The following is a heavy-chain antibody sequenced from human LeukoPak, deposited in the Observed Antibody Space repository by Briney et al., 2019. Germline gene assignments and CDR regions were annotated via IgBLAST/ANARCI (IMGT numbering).Heavy chain of an antibody. Sequence: GQSLKISCQGSGHSFTSYWISWVRQMPGKGLEWMGRIDRSDSYTNYSPSFQGHVTISADKSISTAYLQWSSLKASDTAMYYCAPHRGGLEDLTFDPWGQGTLVTVSS. D-gene: IGHD3-10*01. CDR2: IDRSDSYT. V-gene: IGHV5-10-1*01. CDR3: APHRGGLEDLTFDP. J-gene: IGHJ5*02. CDR1: GHSFTSYW.